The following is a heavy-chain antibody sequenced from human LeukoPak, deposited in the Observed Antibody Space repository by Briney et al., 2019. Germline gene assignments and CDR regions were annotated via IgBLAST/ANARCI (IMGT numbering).Heavy chain of an antibody. V-gene: IGHV5-51*01. CDR2: IYPDDFDT. CDR1: AYSFTTNW. D-gene: IGHD1-1*01. J-gene: IGHJ3*02. CDR3: ARQRPTLQLARRDAFDI. Sequence: GESLKISCKSSAYSFTTNWIGWVRQMPGKGLEWMGIIYPDDFDTRYSPSFQGQVTISVDKSIRTVYLQWSSLKASDTAMYYCARQRPTLQLARRDAFDIWGQGTMVIVSS.